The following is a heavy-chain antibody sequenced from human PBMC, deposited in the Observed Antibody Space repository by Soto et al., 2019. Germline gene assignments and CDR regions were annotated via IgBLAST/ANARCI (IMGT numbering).Heavy chain of an antibody. CDR1: GFTFSDSF. CDR3: AGDQGPNYMAV. CDR2: ISGRDGTI. Sequence: PGGSLRLSCAASGFTFSDSFMSWSRQTPGQGLEWLSYISGRDGTIYYADSVRGRFTISRDNAKNSVYLQMNSLRAEDTAVYYCAGDQGPNYMAVWGKGTTVTVS. V-gene: IGHV3-11*01. J-gene: IGHJ6*03.